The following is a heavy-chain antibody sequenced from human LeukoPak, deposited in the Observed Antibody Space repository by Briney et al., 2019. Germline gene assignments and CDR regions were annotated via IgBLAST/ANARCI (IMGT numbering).Heavy chain of an antibody. Sequence: GASVKVSCKASGGTFSSYAISWVRQAPGQGLEWMGWMNPNSGNTGYAQKFQGRVTMTRNTSISTAYMELSSLRSEDTAVYYCARGGGAKVTFADWGQGTLVTVSS. J-gene: IGHJ4*02. CDR1: GGTFSSYA. V-gene: IGHV1-8*02. D-gene: IGHD2-21*02. CDR2: MNPNSGNT. CDR3: ARGGGAKVTFAD.